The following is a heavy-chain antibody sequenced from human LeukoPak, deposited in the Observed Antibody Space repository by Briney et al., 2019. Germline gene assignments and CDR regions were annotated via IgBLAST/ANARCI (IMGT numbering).Heavy chain of an antibody. D-gene: IGHD2-2*01. V-gene: IGHV3-53*01. CDR2: IHRGGST. J-gene: IGHJ4*02. CDR1: GFTVSSNS. Sequence: GGSLRLSCAASGFTVSSNSMNWVRQAPGKGLEWVSLIHRGGSTYYADSVKGRFTISRDNAKNSLYLQMNSLRAEDTAVYYCARNLPAADYWGQGTLVTVSS. CDR3: ARNLPAADY.